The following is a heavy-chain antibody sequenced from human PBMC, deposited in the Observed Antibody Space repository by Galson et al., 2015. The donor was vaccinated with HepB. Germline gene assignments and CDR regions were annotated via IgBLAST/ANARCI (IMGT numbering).Heavy chain of an antibody. CDR1: GGTFSSYA. CDR3: ARGALVAVVGGTQNNWFGP. J-gene: IGHJ5*02. D-gene: IGHD2-15*01. Sequence: SVKVSCKASGGTFSSYAISWVRQAPGQGLEWMGGIIPIFGTANYAQKFQGRVSMTTDTPTTTAFMELRSLRSDDTAVYYCARGALVAVVGGTQNNWFGPWGQGTLVTVSS. V-gene: IGHV1-69*05. CDR2: IIPIFGTA.